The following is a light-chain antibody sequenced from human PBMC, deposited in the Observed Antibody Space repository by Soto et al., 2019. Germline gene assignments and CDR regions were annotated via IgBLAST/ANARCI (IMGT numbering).Light chain of an antibody. J-gene: IGKJ2*03. CDR1: QGIRNA. CDR3: LQHNSHPYS. V-gene: IGKV1-17*01. CDR2: SAS. Sequence: DIQMTQSPSSLSASVGDRVTITCRASQGIRNAVAWYQKKPGRAPERLMYSASTLQSGAPSRFSGSGSGTEFTLTITGLQPEDFATYYCLQHNSHPYSFGQGTKLE.